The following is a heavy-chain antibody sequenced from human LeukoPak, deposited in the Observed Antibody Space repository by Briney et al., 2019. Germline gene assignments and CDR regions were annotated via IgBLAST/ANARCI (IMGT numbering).Heavy chain of an antibody. J-gene: IGHJ5*01. CDR1: GFTFSSYG. CDR2: VSYEGTIT. V-gene: IGHV3-30*03. CDR3: AREKFDS. Sequence: GGSLRLSCAASGFTFSSYGMHWVRQAPGKGLEWVAVVSYEGTITYYSDSAKGRFTISRDNSNSLISLQMNNLTTEDTAAYYCAREKFDSWGQGILVIVSP.